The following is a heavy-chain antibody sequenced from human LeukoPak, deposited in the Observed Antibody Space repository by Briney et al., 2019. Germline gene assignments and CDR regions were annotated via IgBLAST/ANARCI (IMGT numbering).Heavy chain of an antibody. CDR3: ASFPYYYDTNGSDAFDI. D-gene: IGHD3-22*01. CDR2: IYYSGST. CDR1: GGSISSYY. V-gene: IGHV4-59*01. Sequence: SETLSLTCTVSGGSISSYYWSWIRQPPGKGLEWIGYIYYSGSTNYNPSLKSRVTISVDTSKNQFSLKLSSVTAADTAVYYCASFPYYYDTNGSDAFDIWGQGTMVTVSS. J-gene: IGHJ3*02.